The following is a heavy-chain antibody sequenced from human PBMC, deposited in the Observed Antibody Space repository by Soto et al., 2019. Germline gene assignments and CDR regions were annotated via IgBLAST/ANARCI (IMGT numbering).Heavy chain of an antibody. Sequence: ASVKVSCKASGYTFTSYGISWVRQAPGQGLEWMGWISAYNGNTNYAQKLQGRVTMTRDTSISTAYMELSRLRSDDTALYYCATSGTGIAVVTGWDYFDYWGQGTLVTVSS. CDR2: ISAYNGNT. D-gene: IGHD6-19*01. V-gene: IGHV1-18*01. CDR3: ATSGTGIAVVTGWDYFDY. J-gene: IGHJ4*02. CDR1: GYTFTSYG.